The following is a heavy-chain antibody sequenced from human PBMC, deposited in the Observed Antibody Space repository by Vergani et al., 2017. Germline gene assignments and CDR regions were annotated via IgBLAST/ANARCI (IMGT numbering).Heavy chain of an antibody. D-gene: IGHD2-2*01. CDR2: IRSKAHGGTT. CDR3: SGGLPAATPGWCDP. Sequence: EVQLVESGGGLVQPGRSLRLSCTASGFTFGDYAMSWFRQAPGKGLEWVGFIRSKAHGGTTEYAASVKGRFTISRDDCKSIAYLQMNSLKTEDTAVYYCSGGLPAATPGWCDPWGQGTLVTVSS. V-gene: IGHV3-49*03. J-gene: IGHJ5*02. CDR1: GFTFGDYA.